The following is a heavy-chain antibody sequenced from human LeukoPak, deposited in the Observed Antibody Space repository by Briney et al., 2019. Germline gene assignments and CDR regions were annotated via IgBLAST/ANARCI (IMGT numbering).Heavy chain of an antibody. D-gene: IGHD3-10*01. CDR3: ARTYYSPGYYFDY. CDR1: GFTFSSYA. V-gene: IGHV3-30-3*01. Sequence: GRSLRLSCAASGFTFSSYAMHWVRQAPGKGLEGVAVISYDGSNKYYADSVKGRFTISRDNSKNTLYLQMNSLRAEDTAVYYCARTYYSPGYYFDYWGQGTLVTVSS. CDR2: ISYDGSNK. J-gene: IGHJ4*02.